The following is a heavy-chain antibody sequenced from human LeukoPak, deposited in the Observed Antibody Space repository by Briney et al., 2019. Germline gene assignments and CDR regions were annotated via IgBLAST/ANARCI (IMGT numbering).Heavy chain of an antibody. CDR3: ARQQWRYYGSGSYQLDY. Sequence: ASVKVSCKASGYTFTSYGISWVRQAPGRGLEWMGWISAYNGNTNYAQKLQGRVTMTTDTSTSTAYMELRSLRSDDTAVYYCARQQWRYYGSGSYQLDYWGQGTLVTVSS. CDR1: GYTFTSYG. V-gene: IGHV1-18*01. D-gene: IGHD3-10*01. J-gene: IGHJ4*02. CDR2: ISAYNGNT.